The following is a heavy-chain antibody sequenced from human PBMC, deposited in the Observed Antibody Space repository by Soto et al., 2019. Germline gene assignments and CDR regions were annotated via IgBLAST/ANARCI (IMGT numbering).Heavy chain of an antibody. D-gene: IGHD3-3*01. CDR2: ISYDGSNK. V-gene: IGHV3-30*18. J-gene: IGHJ6*02. CDR1: GFTFSSYG. CDR3: AKDRYYDFWSGYLYSYGMDV. Sequence: GGSLRLSCAASGFTFSSYGMHWVRQAPGKGLEWVAVISYDGSNKYYADSVKGRFTISRDNSKNTLYLQMNSLRAEDTAVYYCAKDRYYDFWSGYLYSYGMDVWGQGTTVTVSS.